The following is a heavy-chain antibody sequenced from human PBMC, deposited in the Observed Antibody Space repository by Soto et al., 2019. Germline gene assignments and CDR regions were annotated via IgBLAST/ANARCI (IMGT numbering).Heavy chain of an antibody. J-gene: IGHJ4*02. CDR2: ISWDGGST. Sequence: EVQLVESGGVVVQPGGSLRLSCAASGFTFDDYTMHWVRQAPGKGLEWVSLISWDGGSTYYADSVKGRFTISRDNSKNSLYLQMNSLRTEDTALYYCAKESFNDDSSGFDYWGQGTLVTVSS. CDR1: GFTFDDYT. CDR3: AKESFNDDSSGFDY. V-gene: IGHV3-43*01. D-gene: IGHD3-22*01.